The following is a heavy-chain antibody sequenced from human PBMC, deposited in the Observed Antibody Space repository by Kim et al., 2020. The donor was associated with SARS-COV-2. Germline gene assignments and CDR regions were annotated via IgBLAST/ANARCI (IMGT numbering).Heavy chain of an antibody. D-gene: IGHD5-12*01. J-gene: IGHJ4*02. CDR3: ARDRRERWLQFPYFDY. V-gene: IGHV4-59*01. CDR2: IYYSGST. CDR1: GGSISSYY. Sequence: SETLSLTCTVSGGSISSYYWSWIRQPPGKGLEWIGYIYYSGSTNYNPSLKSRVTISVDTSKNQFSLKLSSVTAADTAVYYCARDRRERWLQFPYFDYWGQGTLVTVSS.